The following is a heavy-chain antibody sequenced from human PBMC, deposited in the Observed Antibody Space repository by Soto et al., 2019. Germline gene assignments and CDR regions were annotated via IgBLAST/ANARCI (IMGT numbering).Heavy chain of an antibody. CDR2: TYYRSKWYN. Sequence: QSQTLSLTCAISGDSVSSNSAAWNWIRQSPSRGLEWLGRTYYRSKWYNEYAVSVKSRITINPDTSKNQFYLQLNSVTTEDTAVYYCARVVTGTTRYAFDIWGQGTMVTVSS. D-gene: IGHD1-1*01. J-gene: IGHJ3*02. V-gene: IGHV6-1*01. CDR1: GDSVSSNSAA. CDR3: ARVVTGTTRYAFDI.